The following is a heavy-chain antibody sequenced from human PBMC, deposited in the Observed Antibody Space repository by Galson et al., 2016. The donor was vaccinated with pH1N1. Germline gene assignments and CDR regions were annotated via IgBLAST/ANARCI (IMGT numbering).Heavy chain of an antibody. D-gene: IGHD2-8*02. Sequence: SLRLSCAASGFTFTDFWMTWVRQPPGRGLEWVANIKQDGSDQNYVDSVKGRFTISRDNAKNSLYLQMDGLGAEDTAVYYCIREYWSLYHWGQGTLVTVST. V-gene: IGHV3-7*01. CDR1: GFTFTDFW. CDR3: IREYWSLYH. CDR2: IKQDGSDQ. J-gene: IGHJ5*02.